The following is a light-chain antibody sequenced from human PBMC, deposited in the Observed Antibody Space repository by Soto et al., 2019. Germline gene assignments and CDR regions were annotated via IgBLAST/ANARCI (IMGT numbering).Light chain of an antibody. V-gene: IGKV1-39*01. CDR2: AAS. J-gene: IGKJ4*01. CDR3: QQANSFPLT. Sequence: DMQMTQFPSSLSASVGDRVTITCRASQSISSYLNWYQQKPGKAPKLLIYAASSLQSGVPSRFSGSGSGTDFTLTSSSLQPEDFATYYCQQANSFPLTFGGGTKVDI. CDR1: QSISSY.